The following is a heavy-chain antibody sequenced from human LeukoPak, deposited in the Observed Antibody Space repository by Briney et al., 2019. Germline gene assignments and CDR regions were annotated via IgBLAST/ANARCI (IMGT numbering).Heavy chain of an antibody. CDR3: AKSSAQYYDFWSGYMDL. J-gene: IGHJ6*03. Sequence: GGSLRLSRAASGFIFNDCAMSWGPPAPGKGPGWGSSITGSGGSTYYADSVKGRFTISRDNSENTLYLQMDSLRVEDTAVYYCAKSSAQYYDFWSGYMDLWGNGTTVTVS. V-gene: IGHV3-23*01. CDR2: ITGSGGST. D-gene: IGHD3-3*01. CDR1: GFIFNDCA.